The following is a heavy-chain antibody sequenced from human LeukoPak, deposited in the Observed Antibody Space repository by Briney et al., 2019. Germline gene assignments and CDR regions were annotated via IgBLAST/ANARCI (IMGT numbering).Heavy chain of an antibody. J-gene: IGHJ4*02. CDR1: GFTFSIYA. CDR3: AKGLVQIDY. CDR2: ISGSGGDT. V-gene: IGHV3-23*01. Sequence: GGSLRLSCAASGFTFSIYAMSWVRQAPGKGLEWVSGISGSGGDTYYADSVKGRFAISRDKSKNTLYLQMNSLRAEDTAEYYCAKGLVQIDYWGQGTLVTVSS.